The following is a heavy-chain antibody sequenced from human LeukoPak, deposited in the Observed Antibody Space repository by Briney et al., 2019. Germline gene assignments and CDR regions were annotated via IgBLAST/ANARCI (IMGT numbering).Heavy chain of an antibody. D-gene: IGHD2-2*01. CDR2: ISSSGSTI. V-gene: IGHV3-48*03. Sequence: PGGSLRLSCAASGFTFSSYEMNWVRQAPGKGLEWVSYISSSGSTIYYADSVKGRFTISRDNAKNSLYLQMNSLRAEDTAVYYCARVEAGIVVVPAAENYYYYYYMDVWGKGTTVTISS. CDR3: ARVEAGIVVVPAAENYYYYYYMDV. J-gene: IGHJ6*03. CDR1: GFTFSSYE.